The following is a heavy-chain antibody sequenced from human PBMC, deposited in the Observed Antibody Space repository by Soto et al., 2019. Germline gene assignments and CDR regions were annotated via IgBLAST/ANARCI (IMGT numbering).Heavy chain of an antibody. CDR3: AKDGGYYDFWSGLFHYYYGMDV. Sequence: GGSLRLSCAASGFTFSSYGMHWVRQAPGKGLEWVAVISYDGSNKYYADSVKGRFTISRDNSKNTLYLQMNSLRAEDTAVYYCAKDGGYYDFWSGLFHYYYGMDVWGQGTTVTVSS. D-gene: IGHD3-3*01. CDR2: ISYDGSNK. J-gene: IGHJ6*02. V-gene: IGHV3-30*18. CDR1: GFTFSSYG.